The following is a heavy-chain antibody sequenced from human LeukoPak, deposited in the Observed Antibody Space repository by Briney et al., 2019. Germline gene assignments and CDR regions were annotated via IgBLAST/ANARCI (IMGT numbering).Heavy chain of an antibody. CDR1: GFTFDDYA. CDR2: ISWNSVSI. D-gene: IGHD6-6*01. CDR3: ARVEYSSSSLDY. Sequence: PGGSLRLSCAASGFTFDDYAMHWVRQAPGKGLEWVSGISWNSVSIAYADSVKGRFTISRDNAKNSLYLQMNSLRAEDTAVYYCARVEYSSSSLDYWGQGTLVTVSS. V-gene: IGHV3-9*01. J-gene: IGHJ4*02.